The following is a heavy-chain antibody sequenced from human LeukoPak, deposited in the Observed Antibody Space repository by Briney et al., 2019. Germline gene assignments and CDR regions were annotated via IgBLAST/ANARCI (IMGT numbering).Heavy chain of an antibody. CDR3: ARVSIAARPGDY. CDR2: INHSGST. Sequence: SETLSLTCAVYGGSFSGYYWSWIRQPPGKGLEWIREINHSGSTNYNPSLKSRVTISVDTSKNQFSLKLSSVTAADTAVYYCARVSIAARPGDYWGQGTLVTVSS. V-gene: IGHV4-34*01. J-gene: IGHJ4*02. CDR1: GGSFSGYY. D-gene: IGHD6-6*01.